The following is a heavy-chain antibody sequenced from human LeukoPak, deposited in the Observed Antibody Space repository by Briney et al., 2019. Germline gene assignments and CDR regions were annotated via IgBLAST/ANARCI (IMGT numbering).Heavy chain of an antibody. Sequence: SETLSLTCTVSGGSISSSSYYWGWIRQPPGKGLEWIGSIYYSGSTYYNPSLKSRVTISVDTSKNQFSLKLNSVTAADTAVYYCARDYYSGYYNCLDVWGLGTTVTVSS. J-gene: IGHJ6*02. CDR3: ARDYYSGYYNCLDV. CDR1: GGSISSSSYY. D-gene: IGHD3-10*01. V-gene: IGHV4-39*02. CDR2: IYYSGST.